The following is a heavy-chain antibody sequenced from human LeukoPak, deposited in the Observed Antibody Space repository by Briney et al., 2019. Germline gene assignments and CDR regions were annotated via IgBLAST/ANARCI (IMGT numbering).Heavy chain of an antibody. D-gene: IGHD3-10*01. J-gene: IGHJ6*02. Sequence: GGSLRLSCAASGFTFSSYAMSWVRQAPGKGLEWVSAISGSGGSTYYADSVKGRFTISRDNSKNTLYLQMNSLRAEDTAVYYCAKDVSLRFRGNVGMDVWGQGTTVTVSS. CDR1: GFTFSSYA. CDR2: ISGSGGST. CDR3: AKDVSLRFRGNVGMDV. V-gene: IGHV3-23*01.